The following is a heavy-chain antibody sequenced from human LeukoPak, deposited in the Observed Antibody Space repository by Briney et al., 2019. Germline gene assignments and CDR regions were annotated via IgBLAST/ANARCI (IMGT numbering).Heavy chain of an antibody. CDR2: IYTSGST. Sequence: SETLSLTCTVSGGSISSYYWSWIRQPAGKGLEWIGRIYTSGSTNYNPSLKSRLTMSVDTSNNQFSLKLTSMTAADAAVYYCAREVNSSTWRPLDFWGQGTLVTVSS. CDR1: GGSISSYY. CDR3: AREVNSSTWRPLDF. V-gene: IGHV4-4*07. J-gene: IGHJ4*02. D-gene: IGHD6-13*01.